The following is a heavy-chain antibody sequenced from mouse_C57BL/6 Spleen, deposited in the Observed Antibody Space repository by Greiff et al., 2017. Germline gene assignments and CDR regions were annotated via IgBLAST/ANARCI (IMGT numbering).Heavy chain of an antibody. CDR3: ARRDENYYYGSSYDAMDY. D-gene: IGHD1-1*01. Sequence: QVQLQQSGAELAKPGASVKLSCKASGYTFTSYWMHWVKQRPGQGLEWIGYINPSSGYTKYNQKFKDKATLTADKSSSTAYMQLSSLTYEDSAVYYCARRDENYYYGSSYDAMDYWGQGTSVTVSS. CDR2: INPSSGYT. CDR1: GYTFTSYW. V-gene: IGHV1-7*01. J-gene: IGHJ4*01.